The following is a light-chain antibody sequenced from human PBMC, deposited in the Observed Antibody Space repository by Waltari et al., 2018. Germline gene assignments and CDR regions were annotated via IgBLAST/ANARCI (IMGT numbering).Light chain of an antibody. Sequence: QSALTQPPSASGSPGQPVTIPCTGTRSDIGAYNFVSWYQQHPGQAPKLMISEVSKRPSGVPDRFSGSKSGYTASLTVSGLQAEDETEYYCSSYGGRNNLIFGGGTKLTVL. V-gene: IGLV2-8*01. CDR3: SSYGGRNNLI. CDR2: EVS. CDR1: RSDIGAYNF. J-gene: IGLJ2*01.